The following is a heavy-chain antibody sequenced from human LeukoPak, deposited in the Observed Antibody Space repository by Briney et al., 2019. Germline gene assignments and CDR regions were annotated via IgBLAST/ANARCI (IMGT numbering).Heavy chain of an antibody. V-gene: IGHV5-51*01. CDR2: IYPGDSDT. CDR3: TRQGGYCSSTSCYALLYFDY. J-gene: IGHJ4*02. CDR1: GYSFTSYW. D-gene: IGHD2-2*01. Sequence: GESLKISCKGSGYSFTSYWIGWVRQMPGKGLAWMGIIYPGDSDTRYSPSFQGQVTISADKSISTAYLQWSSLKASDTAMYYCTRQGGYCSSTSCYALLYFDYWGQGTLVTVSS.